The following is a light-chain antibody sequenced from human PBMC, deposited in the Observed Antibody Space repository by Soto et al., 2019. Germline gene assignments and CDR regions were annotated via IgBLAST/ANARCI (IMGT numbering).Light chain of an antibody. CDR2: TAS. Sequence: DIQMTQSPSTLSGSVGDRVTITCRASQTISSWLAWYQQKPGKAPKLLIYTASTLKSGLPSRFSASGSETEFTLPISSLQPDDFATNYCQHYNSYSEAFGQGTKLEL. CDR3: QHYNSYSEA. V-gene: IGKV1-5*03. J-gene: IGKJ1*01. CDR1: QTISSW.